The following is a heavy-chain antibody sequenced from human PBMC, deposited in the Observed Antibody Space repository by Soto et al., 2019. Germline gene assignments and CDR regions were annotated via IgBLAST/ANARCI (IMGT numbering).Heavy chain of an antibody. Sequence: EVQLVESGGGLVQPGGSLRLSCAASGFTFSSYSMNWVRQAPGKGLEWVSYISSSSSTIYYADSVKGRFTISRDNAKNSLYLQMNSQRDEDTAVYYCARTLGHSSGWYELNWFDPWGQGTLVTVSS. CDR3: ARTLGHSSGWYELNWFDP. D-gene: IGHD6-19*01. CDR2: ISSSSSTI. CDR1: GFTFSSYS. J-gene: IGHJ5*02. V-gene: IGHV3-48*02.